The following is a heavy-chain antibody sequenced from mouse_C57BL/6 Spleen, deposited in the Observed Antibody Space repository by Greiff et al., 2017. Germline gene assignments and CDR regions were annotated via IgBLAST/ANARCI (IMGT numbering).Heavy chain of an antibody. CDR2: ISSGGSYT. CDR1: GFTFSSYG. D-gene: IGHD2-4*01. CDR3: ARGDYDAIRYYAMDY. V-gene: IGHV5-6*02. Sequence: EVMLVESGGDLVKPGGSLKLSCAASGFTFSSYGMSWVRQTPDKRLEWVATISSGGSYTYYPDSVKGRFTISRDNAKNTLYLQMSSLKSEDTAMYYCARGDYDAIRYYAMDYWGQGTSVTVSS. J-gene: IGHJ4*01.